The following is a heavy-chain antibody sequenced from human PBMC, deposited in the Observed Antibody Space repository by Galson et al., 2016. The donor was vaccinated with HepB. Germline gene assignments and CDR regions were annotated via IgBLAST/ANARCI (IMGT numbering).Heavy chain of an antibody. D-gene: IGHD3-10*01. Sequence: SLRLSCAGSGLTFSKSNLGWLRQAPGQGLEWVSDLHGDGTTYYTDSVPGRFAISRDNSKNTLYLQMNSLRAEETALYYCANQEESMTTVRGVVTDFYYGMDAWGQGTTVTVSS. V-gene: IGHV3-23*01. J-gene: IGHJ6*02. CDR3: ANQEESMTTVRGVVTDFYYGMDA. CDR2: LHGDGTT. CDR1: GLTFSKSN.